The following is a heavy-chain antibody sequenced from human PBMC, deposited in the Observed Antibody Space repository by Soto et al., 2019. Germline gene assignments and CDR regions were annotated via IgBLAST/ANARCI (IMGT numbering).Heavy chain of an antibody. V-gene: IGHV3-23*01. Sequence: GGSLRVSCAASGFTFSSYAMSWGRQAPGKGLEWVSAISGSGGSTYYADSVKGRFTISRDNSRNTLYLQMNSLRAEDTAVYYCAKYWASRIAAAGALLDYWGQGSLVTVSS. J-gene: IGHJ4*02. CDR3: AKYWASRIAAAGALLDY. CDR1: GFTFSSYA. D-gene: IGHD6-13*01. CDR2: ISGSGGST.